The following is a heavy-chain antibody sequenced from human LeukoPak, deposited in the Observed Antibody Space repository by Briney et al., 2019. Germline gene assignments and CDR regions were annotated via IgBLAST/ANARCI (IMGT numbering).Heavy chain of an antibody. D-gene: IGHD3-10*01. J-gene: IGHJ4*02. CDR3: ARAKPKNMVRGLIMRRESRYYFDY. CDR1: GFTFSSYS. Sequence: NTGGSLRLSCAASGFTFSSYSMNWVRQAPGKGLEWVSSISSSSSYIYYADSVKGRFTISRDNAKNSLYLQMNSLRAEDTAVYYCARAKPKNMVRGLIMRRESRYYFDYWGQGTLVTVSS. V-gene: IGHV3-21*04. CDR2: ISSSSSYI.